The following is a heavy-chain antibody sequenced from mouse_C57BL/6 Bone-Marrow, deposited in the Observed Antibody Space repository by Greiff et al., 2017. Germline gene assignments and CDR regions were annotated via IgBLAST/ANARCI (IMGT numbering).Heavy chain of an antibody. D-gene: IGHD1-1*01. CDR2: INPNYGTT. J-gene: IGHJ1*03. Sequence: EVQLQQSGPELVKPGASVKISCKASGYSFTDYNMNWVKQSNGKSFEWIGVINPNYGTTSYNQKFKGKATLTVDQSSSTAYMQLNSLTSEDSAVYYCARERGLGTVVASDWYFDVWGTGTTVTGSS. CDR3: ARERGLGTVVASDWYFDV. V-gene: IGHV1-39*01. CDR1: GYSFTDYN.